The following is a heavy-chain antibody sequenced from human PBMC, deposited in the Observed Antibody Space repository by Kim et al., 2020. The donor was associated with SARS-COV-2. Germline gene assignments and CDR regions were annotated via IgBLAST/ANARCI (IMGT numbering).Heavy chain of an antibody. V-gene: IGHV3-21*01. D-gene: IGHD2-2*01. CDR2: IGGASNYI. CDR1: GFAFGTHS. J-gene: IGHJ6*02. Sequence: GGSLRLSCAASGFAFGTHSMNWVRQAPGKGLEWVSSIGGASNYIYYADSVKGRFTISRDNAKNSLYLQMNSLRAEDTAVYYCARGGYCSSNSCYFYYYALDVWGQGTTVTVSS. CDR3: ARGGYCSSNSCYFYYYALDV.